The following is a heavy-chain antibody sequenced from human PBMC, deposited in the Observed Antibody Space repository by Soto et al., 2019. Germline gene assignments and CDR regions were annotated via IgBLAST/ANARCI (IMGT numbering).Heavy chain of an antibody. CDR2: IYYSGST. V-gene: IGHV4-39*01. CDR3: ASLESGSYPDY. D-gene: IGHD1-26*01. Sequence: LSLTCTVSGGSISSSSYYWGWIRQPPGKGLEWIGSIYYSGSTYYNPSLKSRVTISVDTSKNQFSLKLSSVTAADTAVYYCASLESGSYPDYWGQGTLVTVSS. J-gene: IGHJ4*02. CDR1: GGSISSSSYY.